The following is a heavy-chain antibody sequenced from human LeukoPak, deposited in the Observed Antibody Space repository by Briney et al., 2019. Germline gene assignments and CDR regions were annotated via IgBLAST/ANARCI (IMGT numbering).Heavy chain of an antibody. CDR3: ARDLTSGLVIHDYFDY. V-gene: IGHV3-11*01. J-gene: IGHJ4*02. Sequence: KSGGSLRLSCAASGFTVSSNYMSWVRQAPGKGLEWVSYISSSGSTIYYADSVKGRFTISRDNAKNSLYLQMNSLRAEDTAVYYCARDLTSGLVIHDYFDYWGQGTLVTVSS. CDR1: GFTVSSNY. CDR2: ISSSGSTI. D-gene: IGHD3/OR15-3a*01.